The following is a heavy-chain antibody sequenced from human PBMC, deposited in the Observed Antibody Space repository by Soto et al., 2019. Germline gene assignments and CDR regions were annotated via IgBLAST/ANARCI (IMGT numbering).Heavy chain of an antibody. Sequence: QVQLVESGGGVVQAGRSLRLSCAASGFTFSGYGMQWVRQAPGKGLEWVAVIANDVSDQFYEDSVKGRFIISRDNSKNMLYLEMNSLSAEDTAMYYCTRSLGGSSYFVSDHWGQGTLVTVSS. J-gene: IGHJ4*02. CDR3: TRSLGGSSYFVSDH. D-gene: IGHD2-15*01. CDR2: IANDVSDQ. CDR1: GFTFSGYG. V-gene: IGHV3-30*03.